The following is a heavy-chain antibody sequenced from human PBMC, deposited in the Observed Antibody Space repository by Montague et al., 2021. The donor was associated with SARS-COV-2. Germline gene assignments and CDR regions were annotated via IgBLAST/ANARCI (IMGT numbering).Heavy chain of an antibody. Sequence: SETLSLTCTVSGGSIGNGTYYWGWLRQPPGKGLEWIASLYYTGGAFYKPSIMSRVTKSIDTSKNQVSLNLAPVTAADTAVYYCARDFEGYLDLWGRGTLVMVSS. CDR1: GGSIGNGTYY. CDR3: ARDFEGYLDL. V-gene: IGHV4-39*07. J-gene: IGHJ2*01. CDR2: LYYTGGA.